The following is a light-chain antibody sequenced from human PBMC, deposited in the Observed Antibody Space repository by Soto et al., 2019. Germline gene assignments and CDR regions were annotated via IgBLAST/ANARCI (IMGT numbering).Light chain of an antibody. CDR2: YDR. V-gene: IGLV3-21*04. Sequence: SYELTQPPSVSVSPGKTAMITCGGNNIGSQSVHWYQQQPGQAPVLVMFYDRVRPSGIPERFSGSNSGNTATLTISRVEAGDEADYYCQVCDTSPDPVWVFGGGTKLTVL. CDR3: QVCDTSPDPVWV. J-gene: IGLJ3*02. CDR1: NIGSQS.